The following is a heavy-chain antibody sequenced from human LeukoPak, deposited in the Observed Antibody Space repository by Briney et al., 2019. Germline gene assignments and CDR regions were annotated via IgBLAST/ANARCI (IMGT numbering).Heavy chain of an antibody. V-gene: IGHV1-69*13. CDR1: GYTFTGYY. CDR2: IIPIFGTA. D-gene: IGHD3-9*01. CDR3: ARGILDYYFDY. J-gene: IGHJ4*02. Sequence: SVKVSCKASGYTFTGYYMHWVRQAPGQGLEWMGGIIPIFGTANYAQKFQGRVTITADESTSTAYMELSSLRSEDTAVYYCARGILDYYFDYWGQGTLVTVSS.